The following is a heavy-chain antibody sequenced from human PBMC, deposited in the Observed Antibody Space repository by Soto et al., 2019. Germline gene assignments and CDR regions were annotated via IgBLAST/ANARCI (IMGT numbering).Heavy chain of an antibody. V-gene: IGHV3-48*02. D-gene: IGHD6-19*01. CDR3: ARSVEGHFDY. Sequence: EVQLVESGGALVQRAGSLTLSCAASGFRFSIYSMNWVRQAPGKGLEWSAYITSDTKTIKYAESVKGRFTISRDNAKNSVYLQMDNLSDEDTAVYYCARSVEGHFDYWGQGTVVTVSS. CDR1: GFRFSIYS. CDR2: ITSDTKTI. J-gene: IGHJ4*02.